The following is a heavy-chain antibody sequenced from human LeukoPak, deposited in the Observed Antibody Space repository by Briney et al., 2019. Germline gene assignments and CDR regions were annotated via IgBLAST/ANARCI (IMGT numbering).Heavy chain of an antibody. D-gene: IGHD2-15*01. V-gene: IGHV1-2*02. CDR2: INPNSGGT. CDR3: AREWGDCSGGSCYWEYYYYYYMDV. J-gene: IGHJ6*03. CDR1: GGTFSSYA. Sequence: GASVKVSCKASGGTFSSYAISWVRQAPGQGLEWMGWINPNSGGTNYAQKFQGRVTMTRDTSISTAYMELSRLRSDATAVYYCAREWGDCSGGSCYWEYYYYYYMDVWGKGTTVTISS.